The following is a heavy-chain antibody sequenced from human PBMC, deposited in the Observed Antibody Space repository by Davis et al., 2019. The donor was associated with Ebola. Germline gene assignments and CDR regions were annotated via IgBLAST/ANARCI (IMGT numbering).Heavy chain of an antibody. J-gene: IGHJ4*02. V-gene: IGHV3-23*01. CDR2: ITSGGGST. D-gene: IGHD4-17*01. CDR3: ARGALGVTTRHFDY. CDR1: GLTFSSYA. Sequence: GESLKISCAASGLTFSSYAMSWVRQAPGRGLEWVSTITSGGGSTYYADSVKGRFTISRDNSKNTLHLQMDSLRVEDTAVYYCARGALGVTTRHFDYWGQGTLVTVSS.